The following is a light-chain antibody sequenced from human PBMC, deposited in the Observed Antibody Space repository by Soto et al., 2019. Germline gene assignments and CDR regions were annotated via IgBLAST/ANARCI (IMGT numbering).Light chain of an antibody. CDR2: GAS. CDR1: QSVDSN. CDR3: QQYNSYSWT. V-gene: IGKV3-15*01. Sequence: EILMTQSPSTLSVSPGGRANLSCRASQSVDSNLAWYQQKPGKAPRLLIYGASTRATGISARLSGSGYGTELTITISSMKNDDFETYYCQQYNSYSWTFGHGTKVDIK. J-gene: IGKJ1*01.